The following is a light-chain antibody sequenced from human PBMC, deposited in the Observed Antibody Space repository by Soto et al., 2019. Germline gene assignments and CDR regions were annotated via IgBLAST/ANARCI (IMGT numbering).Light chain of an antibody. Sequence: QSVLTQPPSVSAAPGQRVSISCSGTSSNIGDNDVAWFRHPPGTAPELLIYDNTKRPSGIPDRFSGSKSGTSVTRGISGLQTGDEADYYCGTWDSSLSAVVFGGGTKLTVL. CDR2: DNT. V-gene: IGLV1-51*01. CDR3: GTWDSSLSAVV. CDR1: SSNIGDND. J-gene: IGLJ3*02.